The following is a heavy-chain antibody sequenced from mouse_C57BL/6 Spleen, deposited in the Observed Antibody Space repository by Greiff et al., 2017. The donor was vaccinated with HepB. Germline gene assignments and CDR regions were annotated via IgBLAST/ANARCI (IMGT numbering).Heavy chain of an antibody. Sequence: VQLQQPGAELVRPGSSVKLSCKASGYTFTSYWMHWVKQRPIQGLEWIGNIDPSDSETHYNQKFKDKATLTVDKSSSTAYMQLSSLTSEDSAVYYCARERNPYAMDYWGQGTSVTVSS. CDR2: IDPSDSET. D-gene: IGHD2-1*01. CDR1: GYTFTSYW. V-gene: IGHV1-52*01. J-gene: IGHJ4*01. CDR3: ARERNPYAMDY.